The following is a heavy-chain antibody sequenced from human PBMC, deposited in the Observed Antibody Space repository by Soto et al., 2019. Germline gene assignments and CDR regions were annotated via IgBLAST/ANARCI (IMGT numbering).Heavy chain of an antibody. D-gene: IGHD3-10*01. Sequence: ASVKVSCKASGYTFTSYGISWVRQAPGQGLEWMGWISAYNGNTNYAQKLQGSVSMTTDTSTSTACMELRSLGSDDTAVNYCGNLAGGSGGYPYYYGMDVWGQGTMVTVSS. J-gene: IGHJ6*02. CDR3: GNLAGGSGGYPYYYGMDV. CDR1: GYTFTSYG. CDR2: ISAYNGNT. V-gene: IGHV1-18*01.